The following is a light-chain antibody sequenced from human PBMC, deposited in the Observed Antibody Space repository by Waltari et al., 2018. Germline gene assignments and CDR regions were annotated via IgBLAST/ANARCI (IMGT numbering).Light chain of an antibody. CDR2: WAS. J-gene: IGKJ5*01. CDR1: QSVLFSSNNKNS. CDR3: QQYYSSPLSIT. V-gene: IGKV4-1*01. Sequence: DIVLTQSPDSLAVSLGERATINCRSSQSVLFSSNNKNSLAWYQQNPGQPPKFLIYWASTRESGVPDRFSGSGSGTDFTLTISSLQAEDVAIYYCQQYYSSPLSITFGQGTRLEIK.